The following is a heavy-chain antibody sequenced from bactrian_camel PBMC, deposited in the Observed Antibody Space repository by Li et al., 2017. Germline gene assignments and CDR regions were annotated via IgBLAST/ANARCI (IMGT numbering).Heavy chain of an antibody. V-gene: IGHV3-3*01. J-gene: IGHJ4*01. CDR3: AAVTGCSLVPWLRDPGQKSGPIN. CDR1: GHIDSSYC. Sequence: HVQLVESGGGSVQEGRSLTLSCTPSGHIDSSYCMGWFRQVSGKRREGVAVFARVGSNPLYGDSVRGRFTASLDAATNTLTLQMNNLKPEDTAMYFCAAVTGCSLVPWLRDPGQKSGPINWGQGTQVTV. D-gene: IGHD3*01. CDR2: FARVGSNP.